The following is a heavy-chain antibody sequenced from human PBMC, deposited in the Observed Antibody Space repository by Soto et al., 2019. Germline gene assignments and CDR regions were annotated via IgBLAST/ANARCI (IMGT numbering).Heavy chain of an antibody. D-gene: IGHD3-10*01. CDR1: GGSISSYY. Sequence: PSETLSLTCTVSGGSISSYYWSWIRQPPGKGLEWIGYIYYSGSTNYNPSLKSRVTISVDTSKNQFSLKLSSVTAADTAVYYCAREGSEYYGSGSPGWDAFDIWRQGTMVTVSS. V-gene: IGHV4-59*01. CDR2: IYYSGST. CDR3: AREGSEYYGSGSPGWDAFDI. J-gene: IGHJ3*02.